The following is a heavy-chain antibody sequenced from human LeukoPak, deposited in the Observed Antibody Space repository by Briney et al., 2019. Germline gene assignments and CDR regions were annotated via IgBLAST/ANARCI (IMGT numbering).Heavy chain of an antibody. CDR1: GFTFSSYW. D-gene: IGHD3-10*01. J-gene: IGHJ3*02. V-gene: IGHV3-7*03. CDR2: IKQDGSEK. Sequence: GGSLRLSCAASGFTFSSYWMSWVRQAPGKGLEWVANIKQDGSEKYYVDSVKGRFTISRDNAKNSLYLQMNSLRAEDTAVYYCAMKYYYGSGSDSDDAFDIWGQGTMVTVSS. CDR3: AMKYYYGSGSDSDDAFDI.